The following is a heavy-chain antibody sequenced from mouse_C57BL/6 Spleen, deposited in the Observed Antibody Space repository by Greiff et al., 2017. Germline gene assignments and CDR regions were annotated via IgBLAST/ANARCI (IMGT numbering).Heavy chain of an antibody. CDR1: GFTFSDYG. V-gene: IGHV5-17*01. CDR2: ISSGSSTI. J-gene: IGHJ4*01. CDR3: ARSSTVVGDYYAMGY. Sequence: EVQLVESGGGLVKPGGSLKLSCAASGFTFSDYGMHWVRQAPEKGLEWVAYISSGSSTIYYADTVKGRFTISRDNAKNTLFLQMTSLRSDDTAMYYCARSSTVVGDYYAMGYWGKGPSVTVSS. D-gene: IGHD1-1*01.